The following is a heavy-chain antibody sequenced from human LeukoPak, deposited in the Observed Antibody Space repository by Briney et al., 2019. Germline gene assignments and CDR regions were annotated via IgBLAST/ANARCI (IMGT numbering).Heavy chain of an antibody. CDR1: GGSISSDY. CDR3: ARERGPIYY. J-gene: IGHJ4*02. CDR2: IYYSGST. V-gene: IGHV4-59*01. D-gene: IGHD3-3*01. Sequence: SETLSLTCTVSGGSISSDYWSWIRQPPGKGLEWIGYIYYSGSTDYNPSLRGRVTISVDTSKNQFSLKLSSVTAADTAVYYCARERGPIYYWGQGTLVTVSS.